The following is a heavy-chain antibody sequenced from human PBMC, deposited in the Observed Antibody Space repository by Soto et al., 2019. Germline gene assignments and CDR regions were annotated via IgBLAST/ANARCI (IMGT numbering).Heavy chain of an antibody. CDR1: GFPFSSYA. CDR3: ARGWELPGHDAFDI. Sequence: GGSLRLSCAASGFPFSSYAMHWVRQAPGKGLEWVAVISYDGSNKYYADSVKGRFTISRDNSKNTLYLQMNSLRAEDTAVYYCARGWELPGHDAFDIWGQGTMVTVSS. D-gene: IGHD1-26*01. V-gene: IGHV3-30-3*01. J-gene: IGHJ3*02. CDR2: ISYDGSNK.